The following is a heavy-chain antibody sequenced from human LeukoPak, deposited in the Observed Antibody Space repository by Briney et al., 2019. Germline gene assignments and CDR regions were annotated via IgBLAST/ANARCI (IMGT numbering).Heavy chain of an antibody. J-gene: IGHJ4*02. CDR1: GYTFTGYY. CDR2: INPNSGGT. CDR3: ARVRPKRLGYCSSTSCYGYYFAY. V-gene: IGHV1-2*02. D-gene: IGHD2-2*01. Sequence: ASVKVFCKASGYTFTGYYMHWVRQAPGQGLEWMGWINPNSGGTNYAQKFQGRVTMTRDTSISAAYMELSRLRSDDTAVYYCARVRPKRLGYCSSTSCYGYYFAYWGQGTLVTVSS.